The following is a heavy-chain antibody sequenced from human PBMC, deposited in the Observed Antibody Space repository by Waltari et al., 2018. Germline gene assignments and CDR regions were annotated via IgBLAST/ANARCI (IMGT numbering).Heavy chain of an antibody. D-gene: IGHD1-1*01. J-gene: IGHJ4*02. V-gene: IGHV1-69-2*01. CDR3: ATDRAGTQAGFDY. Sequence: EVQLVQSGAAVKKPGATVNISCNASGYTFTDYSIHWVQQAPGKGLEWMGRVEPEDGETSYAEKFQGRVTITGDTSTDTAYMELSSLRSEDTAVYYCATDRAGTQAGFDYWGQGTLVTVSS. CDR1: GYTFTDYS. CDR2: VEPEDGET.